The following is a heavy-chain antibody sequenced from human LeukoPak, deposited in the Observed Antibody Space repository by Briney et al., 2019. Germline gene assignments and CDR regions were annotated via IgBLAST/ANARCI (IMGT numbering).Heavy chain of an antibody. CDR3: AKALRSSTGYYGDY. Sequence: RGGTLRLSCAASGFTFSNYAMSWVRQAPGKGLEGVSAINANGDNTHYADSVKGRFTISRDNSKNTLYLQMNSLRADDTAVYYCAKALRSSTGYYGDYWGQGILVTVSS. CDR1: GFTFSNYA. D-gene: IGHD3-22*01. V-gene: IGHV3-23*01. CDR2: INANGDNT. J-gene: IGHJ4*02.